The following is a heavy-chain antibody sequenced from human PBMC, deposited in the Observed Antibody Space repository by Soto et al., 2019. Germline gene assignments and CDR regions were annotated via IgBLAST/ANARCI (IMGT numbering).Heavy chain of an antibody. Sequence: GGSLRLSCAASGVTFTSYAVTWVRQAPGKGLEWVSSISASGDTTYYADSVKGRFTISRDNSKNTLYLQMNSLRAEDTAVYYCAKGQLVLAQGDYWGQGTLVTVSS. CDR1: GVTFTSYA. V-gene: IGHV3-23*01. D-gene: IGHD6-6*01. CDR3: AKGQLVLAQGDY. CDR2: ISASGDTT. J-gene: IGHJ4*02.